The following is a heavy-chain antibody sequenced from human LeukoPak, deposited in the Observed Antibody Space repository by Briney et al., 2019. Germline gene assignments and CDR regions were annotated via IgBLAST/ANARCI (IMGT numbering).Heavy chain of an antibody. Sequence: GGSLRLSCAASGFTFDDYAMSWIRQAPGKGLEWVSYISSASSYTNYADSVKGRFTISRDNAKNSLYLQMNSLRAEDTAVYYCARDHIAAAGPMVTDFDYWGQGTLVTVSS. V-gene: IGHV3-11*06. J-gene: IGHJ4*02. D-gene: IGHD6-13*01. CDR1: GFTFDDYA. CDR2: ISSASSYT. CDR3: ARDHIAAAGPMVTDFDY.